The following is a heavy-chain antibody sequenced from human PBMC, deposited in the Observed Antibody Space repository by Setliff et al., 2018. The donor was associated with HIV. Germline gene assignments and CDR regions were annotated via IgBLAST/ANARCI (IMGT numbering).Heavy chain of an antibody. CDR3: ARLSVVTATRIYYFDY. Sequence: GESLKISCKGPEYDFTNYWIGWVRQMPGRGLEWLGITYPAASHTIYSPSFQGQVTISADKSISTAYLQWSSLKASDTAMYYCARLSVVTATRIYYFDYWGQGTLVTVSS. V-gene: IGHV5-51*01. J-gene: IGHJ4*02. CDR1: EYDFTNYW. CDR2: TYPAASHT. D-gene: IGHD2-21*02.